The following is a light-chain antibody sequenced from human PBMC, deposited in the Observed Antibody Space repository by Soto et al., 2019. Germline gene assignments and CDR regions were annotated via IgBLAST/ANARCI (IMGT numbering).Light chain of an antibody. J-gene: IGKJ4*01. CDR3: QQSYSTSSLT. V-gene: IGKV1-27*01. Sequence: DIQMTQSPSSLSASVGARVSITCRASQGIRNYLAWYQQRPGKAHKLLIYATSTLQTGLPSRFSGSGSGTEFTLTISSLQPEDFATYYGQQSYSTSSLTFGGGTKVDIK. CDR2: ATS. CDR1: QGIRNY.